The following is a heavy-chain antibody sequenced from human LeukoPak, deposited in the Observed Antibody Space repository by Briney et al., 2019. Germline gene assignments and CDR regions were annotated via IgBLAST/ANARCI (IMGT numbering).Heavy chain of an antibody. D-gene: IGHD3-10*01. CDR2: ISYDGSNK. V-gene: IGHV3-30-3*01. CDR3: ARVGTYYYGSGSFPNWFDP. CDR1: GFTFSSYA. J-gene: IGHJ5*02. Sequence: GGSLRLSCAVSGFTFSSYAMHWVRQAPGKGLEWVAVISYDGSNKYYADSVKGRFTISRDNSKNTLHLQMNSLRAEDTAVYYCARVGTYYYGSGSFPNWFDPWGQGTLVTVSS.